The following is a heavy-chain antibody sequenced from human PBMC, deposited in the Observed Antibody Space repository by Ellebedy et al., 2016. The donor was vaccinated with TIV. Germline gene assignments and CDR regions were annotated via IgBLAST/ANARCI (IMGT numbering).Heavy chain of an antibody. V-gene: IGHV3-7*02. Sequence: GGSLRLXXAASGFAFGGSGMSWVRQAPGKGLEWVANIRRDGNEKYYLDSVKGRFTISRDNAQSSVYLQMNSLRADDTAVYYCANTVGSTPGGNYWGQGTLVTVSS. CDR2: IRRDGNEK. CDR1: GFAFGGSG. J-gene: IGHJ4*02. D-gene: IGHD1-26*01. CDR3: ANTVGSTPGGNY.